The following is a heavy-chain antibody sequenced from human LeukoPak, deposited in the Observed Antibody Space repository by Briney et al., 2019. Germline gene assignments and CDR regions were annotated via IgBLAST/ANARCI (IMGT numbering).Heavy chain of an antibody. J-gene: IGHJ6*03. D-gene: IGHD6-6*01. CDR3: ASVLAARGGYYYYYMDV. V-gene: IGHV4-38-2*02. Sequence: SETLSLTCTVSGYSISSGYYGGWIRQPPGEGLEWIGIIYHSGSTYYNPYVKSRVTISGETSKNQLYLKMSCVTAADTAVYYCASVLAARGGYYYYYMDVWGKGTTVTVSS. CDR2: IYHSGST. CDR1: GYSISSGYY.